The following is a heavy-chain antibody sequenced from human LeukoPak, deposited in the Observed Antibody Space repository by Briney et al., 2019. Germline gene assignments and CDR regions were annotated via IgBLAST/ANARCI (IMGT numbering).Heavy chain of an antibody. CDR3: AKVLDYSGERGYYYGMDV. Sequence: PGGSLRLSCAASGLTLRSYAVSWVRQAPGKGLEWVSVITVTGGTDYADSVTGRFSISRDNSKNAVFLQMNSLGAEDTAVYYCAKVLDYSGERGYYYGMDVWGQGTTVTVSS. J-gene: IGHJ6*02. CDR2: ITVTGGT. V-gene: IGHV3-23*01. D-gene: IGHD4-11*01. CDR1: GLTLRSYA.